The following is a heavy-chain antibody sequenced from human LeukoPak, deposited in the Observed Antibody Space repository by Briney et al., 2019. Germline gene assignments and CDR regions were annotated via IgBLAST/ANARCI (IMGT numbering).Heavy chain of an antibody. V-gene: IGHV3-73*01. Sequence: FTINGSAMQWLRPASGKGLVGVIRMRSKANSYVRAYATSVTGRFTISRDDSKSPAYMQMNSLKSEDTAVYYCTTQYYGSAEYYYYYYMDVWGERATDTVS. CDR1: FTINGSA. CDR3: TTQYYGSAEYYYYYYMDV. CDR2: MRSKANSYVR. J-gene: IGHJ6*03. D-gene: IGHD3-10*01.